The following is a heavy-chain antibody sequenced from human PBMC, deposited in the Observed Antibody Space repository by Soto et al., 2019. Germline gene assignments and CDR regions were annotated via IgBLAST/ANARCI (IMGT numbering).Heavy chain of an antibody. D-gene: IGHD3-9*01. V-gene: IGHV1-24*01. J-gene: IGHJ6*02. CDR3: ATGYYDLLTVIEGYYYYGMDV. CDR2: FDPEDGET. Sequence: ASVKVSCKVSGYTLTELSMHWVRQTRGKGLEWMGGFDPEDGETIYAQKSQGRVTMTEDTSTDTAYMELSSLRSEDTAVYYCATGYYDLLTVIEGYYYYGMDVWGQGTTVTSP. CDR1: GYTLTELS.